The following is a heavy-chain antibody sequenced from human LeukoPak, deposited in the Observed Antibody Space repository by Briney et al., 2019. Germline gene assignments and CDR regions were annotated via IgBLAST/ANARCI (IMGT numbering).Heavy chain of an antibody. CDR2: IGTAGDT. CDR1: GFTFSSYD. D-gene: IGHD3-3*01. J-gene: IGHJ6*02. CDR3: GGWEVWRGAYGMDV. Sequence: GGSLRLSCAASGFTFSSYDMHWVRQAPGKRLEWVSAIGTAGDTYYPDSVKGRFTISRENAKNSLYLQMNSLSPGDTAVYYCGGWEVWRGAYGMDVWGQGTTVTVSS. V-gene: IGHV3-13*01.